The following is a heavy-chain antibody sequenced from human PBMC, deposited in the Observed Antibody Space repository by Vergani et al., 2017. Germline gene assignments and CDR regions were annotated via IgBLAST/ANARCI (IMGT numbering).Heavy chain of an antibody. CDR3: ARDGVEQQLFHAFDI. CDR2: IYYSGST. D-gene: IGHD6-13*01. V-gene: IGHV4-39*02. CDR1: AGSISSSSYY. J-gene: IGHJ3*02. Sequence: QLQLQESGPGLVKPSETLSLTCTVSAGSISSSSYYWGWIRQPPGKGLEWIGSIYYSGSTYYNPSLKSRVTISIDTSKNQFSLKLSSVTAADTAVYYCARDGVEQQLFHAFDIWGQGTMVTVSS.